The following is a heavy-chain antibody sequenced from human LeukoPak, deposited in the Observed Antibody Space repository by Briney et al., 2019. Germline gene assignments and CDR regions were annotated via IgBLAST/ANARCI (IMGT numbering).Heavy chain of an antibody. D-gene: IGHD2-8*01. CDR3: ARHLLVPRRSKYNWFDP. V-gene: IGHV4-39*01. CDR2: ICYSGST. CDR1: GGSISSSSYY. J-gene: IGHJ5*02. Sequence: SETLSLTCTVSGGSISSSSYYWGWIRQPPGKGLEWIGSICYSGSTYYNPSLKSRVTISVDTSKNQFSLKLSSVTAADTAAYYCARHLLVPRRSKYNWFDPWGQGTLVTVSS.